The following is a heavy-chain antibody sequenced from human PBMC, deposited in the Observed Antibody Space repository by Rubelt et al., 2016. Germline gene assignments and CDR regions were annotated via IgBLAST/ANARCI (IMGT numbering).Heavy chain of an antibody. D-gene: IGHD3-16*01. V-gene: IGHV1-2*06. CDR1: GYTFTGYY. CDR3: AREGDYYYGMDV. CDR2: INPNSGGT. J-gene: IGHJ6*02. Sequence: QVQLVQSGAEVKKPGASVKVSCKASGYTFTGYYMHWVRQAPGQGLAWMGRINPNSGGTNYEQKFQGRVTMTRDTSISTAYMELSRLRSDDTAVYYCAREGDYYYGMDVWGQGTTVTVSS.